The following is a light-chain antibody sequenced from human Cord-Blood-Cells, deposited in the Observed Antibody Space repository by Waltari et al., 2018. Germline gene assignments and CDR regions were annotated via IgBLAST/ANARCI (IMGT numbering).Light chain of an antibody. J-gene: IGKJ1*01. CDR3: MQALQTPT. CDR1: PSLLHSNGYNY. CDR2: LGS. Sequence: DIVMPQSPLSLPVTPGEPASISCRSSPSLLHSNGYNYLDWYLQKPGQSPQLLIYLGSNRAAGVPDRFSGSGLGTDFTLKISRVEAEDVGVYYCMQALQTPTFGQGTKVEIK. V-gene: IGKV2-28*01.